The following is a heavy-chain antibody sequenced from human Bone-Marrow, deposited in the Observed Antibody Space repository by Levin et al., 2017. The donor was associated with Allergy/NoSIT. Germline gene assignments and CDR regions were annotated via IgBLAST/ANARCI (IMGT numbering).Heavy chain of an antibody. CDR1: GFTFSTYG. CDR3: AKALNPSYSNGAFDV. J-gene: IGHJ3*01. CDR2: ISYDGSND. V-gene: IGHV3-30*18. Sequence: GESLKISCAASGFTFSTYGMHWVRQAPGKGLEWVAVISYDGSNDYSADSVEGRFTISRDNSKNTLYLQMNSLRPADTAVYYCAKALNPSYSNGAFDVWGQGTMVTVSS. D-gene: IGHD6-19*01.